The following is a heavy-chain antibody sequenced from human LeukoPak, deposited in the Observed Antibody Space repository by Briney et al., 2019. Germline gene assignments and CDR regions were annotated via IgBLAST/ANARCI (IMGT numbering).Heavy chain of an antibody. CDR1: GGSISSGSYY. Sequence: SETLSLTCTVSGGSISSGSYYWSWIRQPAGKGLEWIGRIYTSGSTNYNPSLKSRVTISVDTSKSQFSLKLSSVTAADTAVYYCARDNWNDPNWFDPWGQGTLVTVSS. CDR3: ARDNWNDPNWFDP. CDR2: IYTSGST. J-gene: IGHJ5*02. D-gene: IGHD1-1*01. V-gene: IGHV4-61*02.